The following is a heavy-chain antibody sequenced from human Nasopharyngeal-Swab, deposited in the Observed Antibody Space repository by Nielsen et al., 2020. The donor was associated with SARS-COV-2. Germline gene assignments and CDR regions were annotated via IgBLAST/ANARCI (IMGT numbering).Heavy chain of an antibody. V-gene: IGHV4-59*08. CDR1: GGSISSYY. CDR3: ARVLTGTYYYDSSGYPDY. J-gene: IGHJ4*02. Sequence: SETLSLTCTVSGGSISSYYWSWIRQSPGKGLEWIGYFYYSGITTYNPSLKSRVTILIDTSKNQFSLKLNSVTAADTAVYYCARVLTGTYYYDSSGYPDYWGQGTLVTVSS. D-gene: IGHD3-22*01. CDR2: FYYSGIT.